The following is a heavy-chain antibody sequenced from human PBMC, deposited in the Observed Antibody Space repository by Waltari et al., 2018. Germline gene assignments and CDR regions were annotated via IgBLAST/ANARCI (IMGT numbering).Heavy chain of an antibody. D-gene: IGHD1-26*01. CDR3: ASARYSGTYYNDY. Sequence: EVQLVESGGGLVQPGGSLRLSCAASGFTFSSFWMHWVRQAPGKGLVWVARINRDGSSTSYEDPVKGRFTISRDNAKNTLYLQMNSRRAEDTAVYYCASARYSGTYYNDYWGQGMLVTVSP. CDR2: INRDGSST. J-gene: IGHJ4*02. CDR1: GFTFSSFW. V-gene: IGHV3-74*01.